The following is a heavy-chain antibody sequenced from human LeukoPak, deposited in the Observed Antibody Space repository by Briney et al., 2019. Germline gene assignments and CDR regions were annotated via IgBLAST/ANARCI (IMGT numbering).Heavy chain of an antibody. CDR1: GYTFTGSY. D-gene: IGHD3-10*01. V-gene: IGHV1-2*02. Sequence: GASVKVSCKASGYTFTGSYMHWVRQAPGQGLEWMGWINPNSGGTNYAQKLQGRVTMTTDTSTSTAYMELRSLRSDDTAVYYCARDMVRGVIIWDYWGQGTLVTVSS. J-gene: IGHJ4*02. CDR3: ARDMVRGVIIWDY. CDR2: INPNSGGT.